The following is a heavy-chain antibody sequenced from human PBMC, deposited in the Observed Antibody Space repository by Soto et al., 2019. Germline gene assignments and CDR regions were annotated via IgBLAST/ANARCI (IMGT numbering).Heavy chain of an antibody. CDR2: INLAGGHI. CDR3: ARGYCSTTRCDYYYAMDV. J-gene: IGHJ6*02. Sequence: EVQLVESGGGLVQPGGSLRLSCAASGFTFSSYWMYWVRQAPGKGLVWVSRINLAGGHITYADAVKGRFTISRDNAKNTLYLQINSLRAEDTAVYYCARGYCSTTRCDYYYAMDVWGQGATVNVSS. D-gene: IGHD2-2*01. CDR1: GFTFSSYW. V-gene: IGHV3-74*01.